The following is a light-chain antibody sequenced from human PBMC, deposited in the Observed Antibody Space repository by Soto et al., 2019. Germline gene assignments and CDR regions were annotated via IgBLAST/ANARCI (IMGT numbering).Light chain of an antibody. CDR1: QSVSSN. CDR2: GAS. J-gene: IGKJ5*01. V-gene: IGKV3-20*01. CDR3: RHYAHNSPIT. Sequence: EIVMTQSPATLSVSPGERATLSCRASQSVSSNLAWYQQKPGQAPRLLISGASSRATGIPDRFSGSGSGTDFTLTISRLEPEDFALYYCRHYAHNSPITFGQGTRLEIK.